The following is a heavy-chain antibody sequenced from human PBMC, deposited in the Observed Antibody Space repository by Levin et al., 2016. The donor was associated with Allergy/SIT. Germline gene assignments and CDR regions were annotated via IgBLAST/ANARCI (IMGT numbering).Heavy chain of an antibody. CDR2: IYYSGST. CDR1: GGSISSYY. D-gene: IGHD3-10*01. J-gene: IGHJ6*02. V-gene: IGHV4-59*08. Sequence: SETLSLTCTVSGGSISSYYWSWIRQPPGKGLEWIGYIYYSGSTNYNPSLKSRVTISVDTSKNQFSLKLSSVTAADTAVYYCARLNGSGLLWFGESHYGMDVWGQGTTVTVSS. CDR3: ARLNGSGLLWFGESHYGMDV.